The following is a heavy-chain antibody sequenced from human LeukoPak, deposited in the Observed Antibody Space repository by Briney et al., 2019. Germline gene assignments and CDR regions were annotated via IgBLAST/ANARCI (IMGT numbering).Heavy chain of an antibody. CDR3: ARDGRYSSSASFYYYYYMDV. CDR1: GYTFIGHY. D-gene: IGHD6-6*01. CDR2: MNPDSGGT. Sequence: GASVKVSCKASGYTFIGHYIHWVRQAPGQGLEWMGWMNPDSGGTNYAQKFEGRVTMTRDTSISTAYMELSRLRSDDTAIYYCARDGRYSSSASFYYYYYMDVWGKGTTVSVSS. V-gene: IGHV1-2*02. J-gene: IGHJ6*03.